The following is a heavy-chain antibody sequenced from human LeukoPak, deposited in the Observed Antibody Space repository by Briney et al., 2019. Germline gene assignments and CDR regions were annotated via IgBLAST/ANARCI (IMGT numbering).Heavy chain of an antibody. V-gene: IGHV3-23*01. Sequence: GGSLRLSCGASGFTFSSYAMSWVRQAPGKGLEWVSAISGSGGSTYYADSVKGRFTISRDNSKNTLYLQMNSLRAEDTAVYYCAKVVVPAAIPYYFDYWGQGTLVTVSS. CDR2: ISGSGGST. D-gene: IGHD2-2*02. CDR3: AKVVVPAAIPYYFDY. CDR1: GFTFSSYA. J-gene: IGHJ4*02.